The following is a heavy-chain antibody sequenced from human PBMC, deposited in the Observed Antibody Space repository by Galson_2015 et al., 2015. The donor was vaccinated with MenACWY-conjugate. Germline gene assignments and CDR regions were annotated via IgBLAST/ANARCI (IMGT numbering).Heavy chain of an antibody. Sequence: SLRLSCAASGFSFSGSWMSWVRQAPGKGLEWVANIKQDAGDEYNVDSVQGRFTISRDNAKTSLYLHMNSLGAEDTAVYYCARGPRYGAFDIWGQGTMVTVSS. V-gene: IGHV3-7*03. CDR3: ARGPRYGAFDI. J-gene: IGHJ3*02. CDR2: IKQDAGDE. D-gene: IGHD4-17*01. CDR1: GFSFSGSW.